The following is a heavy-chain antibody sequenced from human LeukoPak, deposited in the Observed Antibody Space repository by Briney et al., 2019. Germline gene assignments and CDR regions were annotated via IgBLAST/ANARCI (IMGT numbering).Heavy chain of an antibody. CDR1: GYTFTYYY. Sequence: ASVKVSCKASGYTFTYYYIYWVRQAPGQGLEWMGLINPSGGSTRCAQNFQGRVTMTRDTSTSTVSMELSSLRSEDTAMYYCARGPYSSGWYGLDYWGQGTLVTVSS. D-gene: IGHD6-19*01. V-gene: IGHV1-46*01. CDR3: ARGPYSSGWYGLDY. CDR2: INPSGGST. J-gene: IGHJ4*02.